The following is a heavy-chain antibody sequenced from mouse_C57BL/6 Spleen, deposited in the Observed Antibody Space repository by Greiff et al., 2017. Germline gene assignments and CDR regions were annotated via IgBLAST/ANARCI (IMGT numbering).Heavy chain of an antibody. CDR1: GYTFTDYA. CDR3: ARRGLPHYYAMDY. Sequence: VMLVESGPELVRPGVSVKISCKGSGYTFTDYAMHWVKQSHAKSLEWIGVISTYYGDASYNQKFKDKATMTVDKSSSTAYMELARLPSADSAVYYCARRGLPHYYAMDYWGQGTSVTVSS. J-gene: IGHJ4*01. D-gene: IGHD2-2*01. V-gene: IGHV1-67*01. CDR2: ISTYYGDA.